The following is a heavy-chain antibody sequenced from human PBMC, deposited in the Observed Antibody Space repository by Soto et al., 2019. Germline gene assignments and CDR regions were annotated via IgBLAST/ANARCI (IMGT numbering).Heavy chain of an antibody. CDR3: RRSSRYSTDV. Sequence: SETLSLTCTVSGASIRSSAYWGWIRQPPGKGLEWIGSIYSIGNTYYNPSPKSGVTISADTSKNQFSLNLISVTAADTAVYYCRRSSRYSTDVWGQGITVTVSS. CDR1: GASIRSSAY. V-gene: IGHV4-39*01. CDR2: IYSIGNT. D-gene: IGHD6-19*01. J-gene: IGHJ6*02.